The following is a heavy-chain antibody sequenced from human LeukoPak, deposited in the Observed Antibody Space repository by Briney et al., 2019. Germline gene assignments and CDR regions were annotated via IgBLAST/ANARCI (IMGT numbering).Heavy chain of an antibody. CDR1: GYTFTTYD. CDR2: MNPNSGNA. J-gene: IGHJ4*02. CDR3: ARRIRGAPTDY. Sequence: GASVKVSCKASGYTFTTYDLNWVRQATGQGFEWMGWMNPNSGNAGHAQKFQGRVTMTRNTSISTAYMELSNLTSEDTAVYYCARRIRGAPTDYWGQGTLVTVSS. D-gene: IGHD3-10*01. V-gene: IGHV1-8*01.